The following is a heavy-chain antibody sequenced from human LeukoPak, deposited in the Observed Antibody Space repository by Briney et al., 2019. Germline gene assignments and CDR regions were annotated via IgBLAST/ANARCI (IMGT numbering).Heavy chain of an antibody. Sequence: SETLSLTCTVSGGSISSGDYYWSWIRQPPGTGLEWIGYIYYSGSTYYNPSLKSRVTISVDTSKNQFSLKLSSVTAADTAVYYCARDRPAAMFDYWGQGTLVTVSS. CDR1: GGSISSGDYY. CDR2: IYYSGST. D-gene: IGHD2-2*01. CDR3: ARDRPAAMFDY. J-gene: IGHJ4*02. V-gene: IGHV4-30-4*02.